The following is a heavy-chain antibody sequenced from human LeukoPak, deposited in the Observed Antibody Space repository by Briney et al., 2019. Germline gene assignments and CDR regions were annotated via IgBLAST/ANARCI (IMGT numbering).Heavy chain of an antibody. J-gene: IGHJ5*02. CDR2: INHSGST. CDR3: ARGEATGWFDP. CDR1: GGSFSGYY. V-gene: IGHV4-34*01. Sequence: SETLSLTCAVYGGSFSGYYWSWIRQPPGKGLEWIGEINHSGSTNYNPSLKSRVTISVDTSKNQFSLELSSVTAADTAVYYCARGEATGWFDPWGQGTLVTVSS. D-gene: IGHD1-26*01.